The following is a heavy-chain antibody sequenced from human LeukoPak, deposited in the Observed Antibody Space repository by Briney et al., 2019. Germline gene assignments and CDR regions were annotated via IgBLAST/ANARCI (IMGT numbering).Heavy chain of an antibody. V-gene: IGHV3-74*01. CDR3: ARDEAAGMRY. CDR1: GFTLSRYW. D-gene: IGHD6-13*01. J-gene: IGHJ4*02. CDR2: INSDGSST. Sequence: GGSLRLSCAASGFTLSRYWMHWVRQAPGKGLVWVSRINSDGSSTNHADSVRGRFTISRDNAKNTLYLQLNSLRAEDTALYYCARDEAAGMRYWGQGTQVTVSS.